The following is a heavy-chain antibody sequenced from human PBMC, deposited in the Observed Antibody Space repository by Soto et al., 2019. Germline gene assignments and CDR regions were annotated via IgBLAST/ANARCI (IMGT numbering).Heavy chain of an antibody. CDR1: GYSLNELS. CDR2: FDPEDGEI. CDR3: ATGGPAGDFDN. Sequence: QVHLVQSGAEVKKPGASVKVSCKVSGYSLNELSIHWVRQAPGKGPEWMGGFDPEDGEIIYAQKFQGRVTMTEDTSTDTANMDLSSLRSEDTAVYYCATGGPAGDFDNWGQGTLVTVSS. J-gene: IGHJ4*02. V-gene: IGHV1-24*01. D-gene: IGHD3-10*01.